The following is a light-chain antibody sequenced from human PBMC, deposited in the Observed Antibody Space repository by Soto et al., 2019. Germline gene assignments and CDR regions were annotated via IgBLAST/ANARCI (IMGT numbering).Light chain of an antibody. CDR1: QSIGTY. Sequence: DFQMTQSPPSLSASVGDRVTITCRASQSIGTYLNWYQEKPGKAPKVLIYAASNLGKGVPSRFGGSGSGADFTLTIASLQRDDLATYYSQQSSTTPWTFGQGTKVEIK. V-gene: IGKV1-39*01. CDR3: QQSSTTPWT. J-gene: IGKJ1*01. CDR2: AAS.